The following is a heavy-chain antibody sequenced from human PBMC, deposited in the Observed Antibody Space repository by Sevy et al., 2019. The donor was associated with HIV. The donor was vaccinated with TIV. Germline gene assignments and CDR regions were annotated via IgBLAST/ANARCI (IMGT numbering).Heavy chain of an antibody. V-gene: IGHV3-15*01. CDR3: TTGRQWLVNFDY. J-gene: IGHJ4*02. D-gene: IGHD6-19*01. CDR2: IKSKTDGGTT. Sequence: GGSLRLSCAASGFTFSNAWMSWVRQAPGKGLEWDGRIKSKTDGGTTDYAAPVKGRFTISRDDSKNTLYLQMNSLKTEDTAVYYFTTGRQWLVNFDYWGQGTLVTVSS. CDR1: GFTFSNAW.